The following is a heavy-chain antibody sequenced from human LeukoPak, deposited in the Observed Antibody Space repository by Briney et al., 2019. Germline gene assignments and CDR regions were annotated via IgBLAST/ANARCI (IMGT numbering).Heavy chain of an antibody. CDR2: IYHSGST. V-gene: IGHV4-38-2*01. CDR1: GYSISSGYY. J-gene: IGHJ5*02. CDR3: ARHIAVAGSRWFDP. D-gene: IGHD6-19*01. Sequence: SETLSLTCAVSGYSISSGYYWGWIRQPPGKGLDWIGSIYHSGSTYYNPSLKSRVTISVDTSKNHFSLQLSSVTAADTAVYYCARHIAVAGSRWFDPWGQGTLVTVSS.